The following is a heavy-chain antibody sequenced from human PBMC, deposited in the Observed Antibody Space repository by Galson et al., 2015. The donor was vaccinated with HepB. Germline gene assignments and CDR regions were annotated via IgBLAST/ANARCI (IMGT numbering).Heavy chain of an antibody. CDR1: GYTFTDHY. CDR2: INPKSGDT. V-gene: IGHV1-2*02. J-gene: IGHJ5*02. Sequence: SVKVSCKASGYTFTDHYFHWVRQAPGQGLEWMGWINPKSGDTKYEQNFQGRVSMTRGTSVSLVSMELSSLRSDDTAVYYCARGGGRYCLDAWGQGTLVIVSS. CDR3: ARGGGRYCLDA. D-gene: IGHD3-10*01.